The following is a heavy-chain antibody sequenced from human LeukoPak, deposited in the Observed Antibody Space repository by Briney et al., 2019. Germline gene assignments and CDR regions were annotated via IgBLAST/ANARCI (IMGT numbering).Heavy chain of an antibody. Sequence: GGSLRLSCAASGFTFSNAWMSWVRQAPGKGLEWVGRIKSKTDGGTTDYAAPVKGRFTISRDDSKNTLYLQMNSLKTEDTAVYYCTTDRGSYFIQESYWGQGTLVTVSS. V-gene: IGHV3-15*01. CDR3: TTDRGSYFIQESY. CDR2: IKSKTDGGTT. D-gene: IGHD1-26*01. J-gene: IGHJ4*02. CDR1: GFTFSNAW.